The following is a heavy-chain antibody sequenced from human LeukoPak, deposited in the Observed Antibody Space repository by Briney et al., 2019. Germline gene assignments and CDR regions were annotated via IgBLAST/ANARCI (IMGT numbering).Heavy chain of an antibody. CDR2: IIPIFGTA. J-gene: IGHJ4*02. CDR3: ARVLWIAVAGPFDY. D-gene: IGHD6-19*01. V-gene: IGHV1-69*13. Sequence: ASVKVSCKASGGTFSSYAISWVRQAPGQGLEWMGGIIPIFGTANYAQKFQGRVTITADESTSTAYMELSSLRSEDTAVYYCARVLWIAVAGPFDYWGQGTLVTVSS. CDR1: GGTFSSYA.